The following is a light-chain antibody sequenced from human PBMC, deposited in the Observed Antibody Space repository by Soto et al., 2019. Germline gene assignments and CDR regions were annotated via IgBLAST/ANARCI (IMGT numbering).Light chain of an antibody. CDR3: QQYNNWPYT. Sequence: EIVMTQSPVTLSVSPGERAALSCRASQNVGSNFAWYQQRPGQAPRVLIYGTSTRATGVPARFSGSGSGTDFTLTISSLQSEDFAVYHCQQYNNWPYTFGQGTRLEIK. CDR2: GTS. CDR1: QNVGSN. V-gene: IGKV3-15*01. J-gene: IGKJ2*01.